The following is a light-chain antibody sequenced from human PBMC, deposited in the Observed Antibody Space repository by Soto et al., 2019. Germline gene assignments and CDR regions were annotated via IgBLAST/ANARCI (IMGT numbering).Light chain of an antibody. CDR1: QIVRSF. J-gene: IGKJ4*01. Sequence: EIVMTQSPSTLSVSPWERSTLSFRASQIVRSFLAWYQQKPGQAPRLLIYDASNRATGIPARFSGSGSGTDFTLTISSLEPEDFAVYYCQQRGNWPLTFGGGTKVDI. V-gene: IGKV3-11*01. CDR3: QQRGNWPLT. CDR2: DAS.